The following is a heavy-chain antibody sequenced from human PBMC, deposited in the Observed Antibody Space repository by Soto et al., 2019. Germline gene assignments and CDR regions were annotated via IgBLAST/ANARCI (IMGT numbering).Heavy chain of an antibody. CDR1: GYTFINYY. CDR2: INPNGGST. V-gene: IGHV1-46*01. J-gene: IGHJ4*02. D-gene: IGHD5-18*01. Sequence: ASVKVSCKASGYTFINYYIHWVRQAPGQGLEWMGVINPNGGSTVYAQKFQGRVTLTRDTSTSTAYMELSSLTSEDTALYYCASSLPTNTSMVTSLYWGLGTLVTVSS. CDR3: ASSLPTNTSMVTSLY.